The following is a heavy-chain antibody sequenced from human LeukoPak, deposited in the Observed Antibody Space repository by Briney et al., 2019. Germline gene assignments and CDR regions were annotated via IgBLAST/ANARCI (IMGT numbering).Heavy chain of an antibody. Sequence: ASVKVSCKASGYTFTSYYINGVRQATGQGLEGMGGMNPNSGNTGYAQKFQGRVNLTRNTSISKAYMELSSLRSEDTAVYYCARGPIVATMLDRDAFDIWGKGTLVTVSS. CDR1: GYTFTSYY. D-gene: IGHD5-12*01. CDR2: MNPNSGNT. CDR3: ARGPIVATMLDRDAFDI. V-gene: IGHV1-8*03. J-gene: IGHJ3*02.